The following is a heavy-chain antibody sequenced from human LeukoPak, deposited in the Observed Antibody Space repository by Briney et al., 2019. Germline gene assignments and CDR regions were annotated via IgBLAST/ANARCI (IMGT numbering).Heavy chain of an antibody. D-gene: IGHD6-19*01. V-gene: IGHV4-61*01. CDR2: IYYSGST. Sequence: SETLSLTCTVSGGSISSSSFYWSWIRQPPGTGLEWIGYIYYSGSTNYNPSLKSRVTISVDTSKNQFSLKLSSVTAADTAVYYCAREGSGCRNCFDPWGQGTLVTVSS. CDR3: AREGSGCRNCFDP. CDR1: GGSISSSSFY. J-gene: IGHJ5*02.